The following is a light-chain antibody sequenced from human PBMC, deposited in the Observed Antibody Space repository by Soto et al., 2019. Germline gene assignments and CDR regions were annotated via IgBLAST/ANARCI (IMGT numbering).Light chain of an antibody. Sequence: QSVLTQPASVSGSPGQSTTISCTGTSSDIGSYDYVSWYQQHPGRAPRLMIFEVNYRPSGVSNRFSGSKSGNTASLTISGLQAEDEADYYCTSFTTSTTYVFGAGTKLTVL. J-gene: IGLJ1*01. V-gene: IGLV2-14*01. CDR1: SSDIGSYDY. CDR3: TSFTTSTTYV. CDR2: EVN.